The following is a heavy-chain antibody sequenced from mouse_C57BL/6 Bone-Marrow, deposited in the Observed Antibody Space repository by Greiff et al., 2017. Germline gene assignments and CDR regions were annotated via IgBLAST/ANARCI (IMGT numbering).Heavy chain of an antibody. Sequence: QVQLQQSGAELARPGASVKMSCKASGYTFTSYTMHWVTQRPGKGLEWIGYINPSSGYTKYHQKFKEKATLTADKSANTAYMQLSSLTSEDSAVYYCSGRSGIRGNYDVDDWGQGTSVTVAS. CDR2: INPSSGYT. D-gene: IGHD1-1*01. V-gene: IGHV1-4*01. CDR1: GYTFTSYT. J-gene: IGHJ4*01. CDR3: SGRSGIRGNYDVDD.